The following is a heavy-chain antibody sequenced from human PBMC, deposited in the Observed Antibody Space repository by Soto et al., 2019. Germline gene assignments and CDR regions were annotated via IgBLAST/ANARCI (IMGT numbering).Heavy chain of an antibody. V-gene: IGHV1-18*01. D-gene: IGHD3-3*01. CDR1: GYTFTSYG. J-gene: IGHJ5*02. Sequence: ASVKVSCKASGYTFTSYGISWVRQAPGQGLEWMGWISAYNGNTNYAQKLQGRVTMTTDTSTSKDYMELRSLRYDDTAVYYCARDLQILPNWFAPWGQGNLVTVSS. CDR2: ISAYNGNT. CDR3: ARDLQILPNWFAP.